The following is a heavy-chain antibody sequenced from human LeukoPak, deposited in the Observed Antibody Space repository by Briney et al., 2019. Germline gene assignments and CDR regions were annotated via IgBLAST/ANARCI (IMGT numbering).Heavy chain of an antibody. D-gene: IGHD2-2*01. CDR2: INGGNGKT. V-gene: IGHV1-3*01. CDR1: GYTFTNYA. Sequence: ASVKVSCKASGYTFTNYAIHWVRQAPGQRLEWMGWINGGNGKTKYSQKFQGRVTITRETSASTAYMELSSLRSEDTAVYYCARDWAYQLLPYWGQGTLVTVSS. CDR3: ARDWAYQLLPY. J-gene: IGHJ4*02.